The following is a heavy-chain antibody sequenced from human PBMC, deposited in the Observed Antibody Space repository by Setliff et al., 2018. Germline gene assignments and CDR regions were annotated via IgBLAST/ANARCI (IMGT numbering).Heavy chain of an antibody. D-gene: IGHD3-22*01. CDR3: ARAYDSSGWYGESHTYYFDN. Sequence: PSETLSLTCTVSGDSISGGTYSWSWIRQPAGKGLEWFGHVYKTGSIIYNPSLKSRVTISSDTSKNQFSLNLYSVTAADTAVYYCARAYDSSGWYGESHTYYFDNWGQGTLVTGSS. CDR2: VYKTGSI. J-gene: IGHJ4*02. CDR1: GDSISGGTYS. V-gene: IGHV4-61*09.